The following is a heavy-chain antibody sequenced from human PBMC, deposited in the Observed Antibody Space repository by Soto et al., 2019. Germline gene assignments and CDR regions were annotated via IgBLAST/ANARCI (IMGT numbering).Heavy chain of an antibody. CDR3: ATDDYGIFPY. Sequence: HVQLVQSGTEVKKPGASVRVSCMVSGYPFTTYYIHWVRQAPGQGLEWMGWIDPRSGGTVYEQKFQGRVTMTRDSSISTVYMDLSGLTSDDTALYCCATDDYGIFPYWGQGSLVTVSS. D-gene: IGHD3-10*01. CDR1: GYPFTTYY. V-gene: IGHV1-2*02. J-gene: IGHJ4*02. CDR2: IDPRSGGT.